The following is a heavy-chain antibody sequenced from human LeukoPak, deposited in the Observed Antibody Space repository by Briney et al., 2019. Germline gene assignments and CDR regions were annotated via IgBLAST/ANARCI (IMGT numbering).Heavy chain of an antibody. D-gene: IGHD2-21*01. CDR2: INHSGST. CDR1: GGSFSGYY. Sequence: SETLSLTCAVYGGSFSGYYWSWIRQPPGKGLEWIGEINHSGSTNYNPSLKSRVTISVDTSKNQFSLKLSSVTAADTAVYYCARLFGRGFHWGQGTLVTVSS. V-gene: IGHV4-34*01. J-gene: IGHJ4*02. CDR3: ARLFGRGFH.